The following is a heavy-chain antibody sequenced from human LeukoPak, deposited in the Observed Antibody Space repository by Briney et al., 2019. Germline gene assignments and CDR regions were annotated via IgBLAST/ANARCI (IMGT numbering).Heavy chain of an antibody. V-gene: IGHV3-7*03. Sequence: GGSLRLSCSASGFSFSNYAMYWVRQAPGKGLEWVANIKQGGSEKYYVDSVKGRFTISRDNAKNSLYLQMNSLRAEDTAVYYCARDFGLRCSGGTCYSVYYYGMDVWGIGTTVTVSS. D-gene: IGHD2-15*01. CDR2: IKQGGSEK. CDR1: GFSFSNYA. J-gene: IGHJ6*04. CDR3: ARDFGLRCSGGTCYSVYYYGMDV.